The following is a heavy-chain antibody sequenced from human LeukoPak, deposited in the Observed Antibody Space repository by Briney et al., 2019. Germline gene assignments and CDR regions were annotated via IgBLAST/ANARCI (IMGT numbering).Heavy chain of an antibody. CDR1: GCTFSSYA. CDR2: IIPSFGTE. J-gene: IGHJ4*02. V-gene: IGHV1-69*13. Sequence: SVKVSCTASGCTFSSYAISWVRQAPGQGLEWVGGIIPSFGTENYAHTVQGGVTISGDESRSAAYMKLSSLRSEDTAVYYCARGRCDNSYFDYWGQGTLVTVSS. CDR3: ARGRCDNSYFDY. D-gene: IGHD5-24*01.